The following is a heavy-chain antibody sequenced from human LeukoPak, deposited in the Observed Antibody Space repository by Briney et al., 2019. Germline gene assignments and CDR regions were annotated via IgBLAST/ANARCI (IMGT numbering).Heavy chain of an antibody. CDR3: ARSLSRYYFDY. J-gene: IGHJ4*02. V-gene: IGHV4-59*12. CDR2: IYYSGST. CDR1: GGSISSYY. Sequence: SETLSLTCTVSGGSISSYYWSWIRQPPGKGLEWIGYIYYSGSTNYNPSLKSRVTMSVDTSKNQFSLKLSSVTAADTAVYYCARSLSRYYFDYWGQGTLVTVSS.